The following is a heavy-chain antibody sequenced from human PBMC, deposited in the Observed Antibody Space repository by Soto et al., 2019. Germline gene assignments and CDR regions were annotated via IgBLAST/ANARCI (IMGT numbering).Heavy chain of an antibody. V-gene: IGHV1-69*06. CDR2: IIPIFGTA. Sequence: SVKVSCKASGGTFSSYAISWVRQAPGQGLEWMGGIIPIFGTANYAQKFQGRVTITADKSTSTAYMELSSLRSEDTAVYYCARDHGAVAGLFFGYWGQGTLVTVSS. CDR1: GGTFSSYA. CDR3: ARDHGAVAGLFFGY. J-gene: IGHJ4*02. D-gene: IGHD6-19*01.